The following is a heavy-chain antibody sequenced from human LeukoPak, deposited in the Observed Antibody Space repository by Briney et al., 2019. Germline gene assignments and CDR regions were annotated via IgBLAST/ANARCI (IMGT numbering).Heavy chain of an antibody. CDR2: INPNSGGT. J-gene: IGHJ4*02. D-gene: IGHD3-10*01. Sequence: ASVKVSCKASGYTFTGYYMHWVRQAPGQGLEWMGWINPNSGGTNYAQKFQGRVTMTRNTSISTAYMELSSLRSEDTAVYYCARSKGITMVRGVIGPGYWGQGTLVTVSS. V-gene: IGHV1-2*02. CDR1: GYTFTGYY. CDR3: ARSKGITMVRGVIGPGY.